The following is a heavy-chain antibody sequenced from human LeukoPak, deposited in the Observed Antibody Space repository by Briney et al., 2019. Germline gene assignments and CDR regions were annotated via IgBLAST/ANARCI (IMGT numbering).Heavy chain of an antibody. CDR3: TRDLYSSSWTFDY. D-gene: IGHD6-13*01. CDR2: IRSKAYGGTT. CDR1: GFTFGDYA. J-gene: IGHJ4*02. Sequence: GRSLRLSCTASGFTFGDYAMSWVRQAPGKGLEWVGFIRSKAYGGTTEYAASVKGRFTISRDDSKSIAYLQMNSLKTEDTAVYYCTRDLYSSSWTFDYWGQGTLVTVSS. V-gene: IGHV3-49*04.